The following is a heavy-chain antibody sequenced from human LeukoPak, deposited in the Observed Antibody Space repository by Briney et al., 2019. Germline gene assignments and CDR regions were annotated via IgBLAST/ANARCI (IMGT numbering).Heavy chain of an antibody. V-gene: IGHV3-7*01. CDR1: GFSLSSYY. CDR3: AREYFPPGLLTIVFDN. D-gene: IGHD3-9*01. Sequence: GGSLRLSCAASGFSLSSYYMSWVRQAPGKGLEWMANIGYDGSQKNYDDSLKGRFTISRDNAKNSVYLQMNSLRAEDTAVYYCAREYFPPGLLTIVFDNWGQGTPVTVSS. J-gene: IGHJ4*02. CDR2: IGYDGSQK.